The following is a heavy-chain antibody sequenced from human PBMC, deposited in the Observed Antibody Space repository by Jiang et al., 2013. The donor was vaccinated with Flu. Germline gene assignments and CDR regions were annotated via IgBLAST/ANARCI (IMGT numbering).Heavy chain of an antibody. Sequence: KPSETLSLTCTVSGGSVSSYNYYWGWIRQPPGKGLEWIGSIYYSGSTYYNPSLKSRVTISVDTSKNQFSLKLSSVTAADTAVYYCARLRVLRDYGDYVLPLYYYYGMDVWGQGTTVTVSS. CDR3: ARLRVLRDYGDYVLPLYYYYGMDV. J-gene: IGHJ6*02. V-gene: IGHV4-39*01. CDR1: GGSVSSYNYY. D-gene: IGHD4-17*01. CDR2: IYYSGST.